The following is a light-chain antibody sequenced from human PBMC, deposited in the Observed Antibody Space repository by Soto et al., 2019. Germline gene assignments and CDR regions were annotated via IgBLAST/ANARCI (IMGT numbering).Light chain of an antibody. V-gene: IGKV3-20*01. CDR2: GAS. CDR3: QQYGSSPRVT. J-gene: IGKJ5*01. CDR1: QSVSSSY. Sequence: EIVLTQSPGTLSLSPGERATLSCRASQSVSSSYLAWYQQKPGQAPRLIIYGASSRATGIPDRFSGSGSGTDFTLTISRLEPEDFAVYYCQQYGSSPRVTLGQGTRLEIK.